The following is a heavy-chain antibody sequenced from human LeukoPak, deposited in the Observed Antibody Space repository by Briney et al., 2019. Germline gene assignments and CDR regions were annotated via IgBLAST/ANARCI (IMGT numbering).Heavy chain of an antibody. V-gene: IGHV3-21*01. CDR1: GFTFSSYT. CDR2: ISSTSSYI. D-gene: IGHD3/OR15-3a*01. Sequence: GGSLRLSCAASGFTFSSYTMNWVRQAPGKGLEWVSSISSTSSYIYYAASVKGRFTISRDNAKNSLYLQMNSLRAEDTAVYYCARDLRGLPFDYWGQGTLVTVSS. CDR3: ARDLRGLPFDY. J-gene: IGHJ4*02.